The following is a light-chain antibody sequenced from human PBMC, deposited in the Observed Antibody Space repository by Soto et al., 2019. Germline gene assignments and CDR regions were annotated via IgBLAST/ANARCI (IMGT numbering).Light chain of an antibody. CDR1: RSFASSY. CDR2: AAS. CDR3: QQYGSSPPYT. Sequence: EIVLTQSPVTLSLSPGERATLSCRASRSFASSYLGWYQQKPGQAPRLLIYAASTRATGIPDRFSGSGSATDFTLTISRLEPEDSAVYYCQQYGSSPPYTFGQGTKLEIK. V-gene: IGKV3-20*01. J-gene: IGKJ2*01.